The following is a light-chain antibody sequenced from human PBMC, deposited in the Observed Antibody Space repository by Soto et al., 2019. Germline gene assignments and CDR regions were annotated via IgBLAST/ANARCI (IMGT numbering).Light chain of an antibody. CDR2: DAS. CDR1: QTVSSS. CDR3: QQRSNWPLT. Sequence: EIVLIQSPATLSLSPGERATLSCRASQTVSSSLAWYQQKPGKPPRLLIYDASNRATGIPARFSGSGSGTDFTLTISSLEPEDFAVYYCQQRSNWPLTFGGGTKVEIK. J-gene: IGKJ4*01. V-gene: IGKV3-11*01.